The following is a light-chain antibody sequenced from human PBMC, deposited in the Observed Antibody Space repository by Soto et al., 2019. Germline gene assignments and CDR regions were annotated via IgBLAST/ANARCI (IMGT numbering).Light chain of an antibody. CDR3: QQYGSSLAWT. CDR2: GAS. J-gene: IGKJ1*01. Sequence: EAVFTQSPGTLSLSPRERATLSCRASQGVSSSYLAWYQQKPGQAPRLLIYGASSRATGIPDRFSGSGSGTDFTLTISRLEPEDFAVYYCQQYGSSLAWTFGQGTKVDIK. CDR1: QGVSSSY. V-gene: IGKV3-20*01.